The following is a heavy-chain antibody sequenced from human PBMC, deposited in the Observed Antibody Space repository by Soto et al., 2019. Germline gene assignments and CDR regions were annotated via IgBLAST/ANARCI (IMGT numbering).Heavy chain of an antibody. J-gene: IGHJ6*02. CDR1: GYTFTGYY. V-gene: IGHV1-2*04. Sequence: GASVKVSCKASGYTFTGYYMHWVRQAPGQGLEWMGWINPNSGGTNYAQKFQGWVTMTRDTSISTAYMELSRLRSDDTAVYYCARDLLYCSGGSCYPTSLYYGMDVWGQGTTVTVSS. D-gene: IGHD2-15*01. CDR2: INPNSGGT. CDR3: ARDLLYCSGGSCYPTSLYYGMDV.